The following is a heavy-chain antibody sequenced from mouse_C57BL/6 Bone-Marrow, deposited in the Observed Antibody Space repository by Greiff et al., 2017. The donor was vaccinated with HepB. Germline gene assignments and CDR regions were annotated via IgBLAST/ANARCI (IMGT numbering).Heavy chain of an antibody. CDR2: IYPGSGNT. J-gene: IGHJ4*01. CDR3: ARWLLRFAMDY. D-gene: IGHD2-3*01. Sequence: VQLQQSGAELVRPGASVKLSCKASGYTFTDYYINWVKQRPGQGLEWIARIYPGSGNTYYNEKFKGKATLTAEKSSSTAYRQLSSLTSEDSAVYFCARWLLRFAMDYWGQGTSVTVSS. CDR1: GYTFTDYY. V-gene: IGHV1-76*01.